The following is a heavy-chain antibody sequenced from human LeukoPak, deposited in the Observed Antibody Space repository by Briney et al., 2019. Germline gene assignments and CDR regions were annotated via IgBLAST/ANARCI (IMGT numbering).Heavy chain of an antibody. D-gene: IGHD6-19*01. J-gene: IGHJ5*02. CDR2: IYYSGST. CDR1: GGSISSSSYY. V-gene: IGHV4-39*02. Sequence: PSETLSLTCTVSGGSISSSSYYWGWIRQPPGKGLEWIGSIYYSGSTYYNPSLKSRVTISVDTSKNQFSLKLSSVTAADTAVYYCAREGAVAEYNWFDPWGQGTLVTVSS. CDR3: AREGAVAEYNWFDP.